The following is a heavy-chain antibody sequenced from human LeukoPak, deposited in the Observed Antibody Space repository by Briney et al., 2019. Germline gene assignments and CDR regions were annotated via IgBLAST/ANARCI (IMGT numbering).Heavy chain of an antibody. CDR2: ISGTGGST. J-gene: IGHJ6*02. D-gene: IGHD4-17*01. Sequence: QTGGSLRLSCAASGFTFSSYAMSWVRQAPGKGLEWVSAISGTGGSTYYVDSVKGRFIISRDNSKNTLYLQMYSLRAEDTAIYYCAKFDGDYRSGYYGLDVWGQGTAVTVSS. V-gene: IGHV3-23*01. CDR3: AKFDGDYRSGYYGLDV. CDR1: GFTFSSYA.